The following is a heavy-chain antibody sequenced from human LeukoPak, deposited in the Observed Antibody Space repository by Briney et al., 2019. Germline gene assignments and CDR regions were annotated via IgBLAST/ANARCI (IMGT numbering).Heavy chain of an antibody. D-gene: IGHD3-22*01. CDR3: ASTRYYHDSTGYYPVPFFDY. CDR2: IYYSAST. V-gene: IGHV4-59*01. J-gene: IGHJ4*02. Sequence: SETLSLTCTVSGGSISSYYWSWIRQPAGKGLEWIGYIYYSASTDYNPSLKSRVTISVDTSKNQFSLKLNSVTAADTAVYYCASTRYYHDSTGYYPVPFFDYWGQGALVTVSS. CDR1: GGSISSYY.